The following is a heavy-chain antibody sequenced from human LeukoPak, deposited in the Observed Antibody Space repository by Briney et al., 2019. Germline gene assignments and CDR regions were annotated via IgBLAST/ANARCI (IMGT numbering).Heavy chain of an antibody. D-gene: IGHD2-15*01. CDR2: ISSSSSYT. CDR1: GFTFSDYY. J-gene: IGHJ4*02. V-gene: IGHV3-11*06. Sequence: PGGPLRLSCAASGFTFSDYYMSWIRQAPGKGLEGGSYISSSSSYTNYADSVKGRFTISRDNARNALYLQMNSLRAEDRAVYYCAREVSSPYYDYWGQGTLVTVSS. CDR3: AREVSSPYYDY.